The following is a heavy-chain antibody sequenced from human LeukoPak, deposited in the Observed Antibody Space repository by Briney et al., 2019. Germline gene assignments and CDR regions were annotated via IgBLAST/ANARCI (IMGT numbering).Heavy chain of an antibody. Sequence: KASETLSLTCTVSGGSISSYYWSWIRQPAGKGLEWIGRIYTSGSTNYNPSLKSRVTMSVDTSKNQFSLKLSSVTAADTAVYYCARDYITGTTGRSYWFDPWGQGTLVTVSS. J-gene: IGHJ5*02. CDR2: IYTSGST. V-gene: IGHV4-4*07. D-gene: IGHD1-7*01. CDR1: GGSISSYY. CDR3: ARDYITGTTGRSYWFDP.